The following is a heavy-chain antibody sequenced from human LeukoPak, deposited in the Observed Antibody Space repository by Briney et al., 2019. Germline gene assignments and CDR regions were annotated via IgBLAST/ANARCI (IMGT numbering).Heavy chain of an antibody. CDR1: GFTFSTYS. J-gene: IGHJ4*02. D-gene: IGHD3-3*01. Sequence: GGSLRLSCAASGFTFSTYSMNWVRQASGKGLEWVANIKQDGSEKYYVDSVKGRFTISRDNAKNSLYLQMNSLRAEDTAVYYCTRDRPRYYDFWSGYPPSDWGQGTLVTVSS. V-gene: IGHV3-7*01. CDR2: IKQDGSEK. CDR3: TRDRPRYYDFWSGYPPSD.